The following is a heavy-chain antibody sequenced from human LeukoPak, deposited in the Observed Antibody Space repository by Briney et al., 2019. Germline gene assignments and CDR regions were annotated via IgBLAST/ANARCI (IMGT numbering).Heavy chain of an antibody. D-gene: IGHD3-10*01. CDR3: ARDAVQIWFYVGTFDI. J-gene: IGHJ3*02. V-gene: IGHV3-30*04. CDR1: GFTLSTYT. Sequence: GGSLRLSCAASGFTLSTYTVHWVRQTPGKRLEWVALISFDEKHKDFADSVKGRFSISRDTSKNTVSLQMDSLTTDDAAVYYCARDAVQIWFYVGTFDIWGQGSIVTVSS. CDR2: ISFDEKHK.